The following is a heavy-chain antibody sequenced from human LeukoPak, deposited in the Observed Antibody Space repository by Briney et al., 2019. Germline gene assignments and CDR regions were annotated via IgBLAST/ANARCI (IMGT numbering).Heavy chain of an antibody. CDR2: INHSRST. J-gene: IGHJ4*02. CDR1: GGSFSGYY. D-gene: IGHD6-13*01. V-gene: IGHV4-34*01. Sequence: PSETLSLTCAVYGGSFSGYYWSWIRQPPGKGLEWIGEINHSRSTNYNPSLKSRVTISVDTSKNQFSLKLSSVTAADTAVYYCARGLDGSSWPFDYWGQGTLVTVSS. CDR3: ARGLDGSSWPFDY.